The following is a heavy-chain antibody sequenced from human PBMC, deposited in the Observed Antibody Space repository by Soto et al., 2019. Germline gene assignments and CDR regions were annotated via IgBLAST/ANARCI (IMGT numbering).Heavy chain of an antibody. D-gene: IGHD2-2*02. CDR2: FIPILNTG. V-gene: IGHV1-69*01. CDR3: ATPYPGNAYDV. Sequence: QLQLVQSGPEVKKPGSSVKVSCMASGGSLKNYAIAWVRQAPGQGLEWMGEFIPILNTGNYAQNFQDRVTMTSDAATSAAYLELSSLTFDDTALYFCATPYPGNAYDVWGQGTMVTVSS. CDR1: GGSLKNYA. J-gene: IGHJ3*01.